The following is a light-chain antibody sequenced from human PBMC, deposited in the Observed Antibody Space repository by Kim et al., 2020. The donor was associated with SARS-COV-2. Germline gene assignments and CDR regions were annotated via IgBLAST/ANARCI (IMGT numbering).Light chain of an antibody. CDR3: QEYEAYPVT. Sequence: SVGYRVTMTCRASQNINSNLVWYQQKPGKAPKVLIYKASTLESGVPSRFSGSGSGTEFTLTITSLQPDDSAAYYCQEYEAYPVTFGQGTRLEIK. V-gene: IGKV1-5*03. CDR1: QNINSN. J-gene: IGKJ5*01. CDR2: KAS.